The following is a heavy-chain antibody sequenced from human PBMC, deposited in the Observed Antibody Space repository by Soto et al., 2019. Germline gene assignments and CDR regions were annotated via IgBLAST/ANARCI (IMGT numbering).Heavy chain of an antibody. J-gene: IGHJ4*02. CDR3: ARQQGGSLSSLYFDY. CDR2: ISGSGGST. CDR1: GFTFGSYA. D-gene: IGHD2-15*01. Sequence: EVQMLEYGGGLVQPGGSLGLSCAAAGFTFGSYAMSWVRQAPGKGLEWVAGISGSGGSTFYADSVKGRFTISRDNSNNMVYLKMEDVRADDTAVYYCARQQGGSLSSLYFDYWGQGPLVTVSS. V-gene: IGHV3-23*01.